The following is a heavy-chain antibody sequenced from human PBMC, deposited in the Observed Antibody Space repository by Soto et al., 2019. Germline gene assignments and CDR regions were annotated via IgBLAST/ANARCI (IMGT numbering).Heavy chain of an antibody. D-gene: IGHD2-15*01. CDR2: IIPIFTRT. CDR1: GGTFGTSS. J-gene: IGHJ4*02. V-gene: IGHV1-69*01. CDR3: ARDVVRSTAGDS. Sequence: QLQLVQSGTEVKEPGSSVKVSCKASGGTFGTSSFVWVRQGPEQGLEWMGGIIPIFTRTNFAQKFQGRVTFSADESARTTYMELRSLTSEDTAIYYCARDVVRSTAGDSWGQGTLVTVSS.